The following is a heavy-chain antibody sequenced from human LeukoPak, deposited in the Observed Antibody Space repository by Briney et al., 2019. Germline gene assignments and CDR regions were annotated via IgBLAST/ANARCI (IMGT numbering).Heavy chain of an antibody. CDR1: GGSISSYY. Sequence: SETLSLTCTVSGGSISSYYWSWIRQPPGKGLEWIGYIYTSGGTNYNPSLTSRDTLSVDTSKNQFSLNLSSVTAADTAVYYFATSPPYYDFVHNYYYYYMDVWGKGTTVTVSS. V-gene: IGHV4-4*09. CDR2: IYTSGGT. D-gene: IGHD3-3*01. CDR3: ATSPPYYDFVHNYYYYYMDV. J-gene: IGHJ6*03.